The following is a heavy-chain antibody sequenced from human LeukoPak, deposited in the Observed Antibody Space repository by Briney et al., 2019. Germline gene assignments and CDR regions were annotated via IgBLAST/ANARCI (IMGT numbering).Heavy chain of an antibody. CDR3: ARGRSGTVGWFDP. CDR1: GGTFSSYA. CDR2: IIPIFGTA. V-gene: IGHV1-69*05. D-gene: IGHD4-23*01. J-gene: IGHJ5*02. Sequence: ASVKVSCKASGGTFSSYAISWVRQAPGQGLEWMGGIIPIFGTANYAQKFQGRVTITTDESTSTAYMELSSLRSEDTAVYYCARGRSGTVGWFDPWGQGTLVTVSS.